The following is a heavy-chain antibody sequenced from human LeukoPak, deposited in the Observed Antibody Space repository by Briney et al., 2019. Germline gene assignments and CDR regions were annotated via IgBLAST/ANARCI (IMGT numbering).Heavy chain of an antibody. CDR1: GFTFSSYS. D-gene: IGHD4-17*01. V-gene: IGHV3-21*01. Sequence: GGSLRLSCAASGFTFSSYSMNWVRQAPGKGLEWVSSISSSSSYIYYTDSVKGRFTISRDNAKNSLHLQMNSLSAEDTAVYYCARDQRDYGDYNFDYWGQGTLVTVSS. CDR3: ARDQRDYGDYNFDY. J-gene: IGHJ4*02. CDR2: ISSSSSYI.